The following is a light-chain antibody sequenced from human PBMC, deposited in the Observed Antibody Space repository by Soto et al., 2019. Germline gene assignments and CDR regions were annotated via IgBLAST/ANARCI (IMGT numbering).Light chain of an antibody. CDR1: QSVSGW. CDR3: QQYETFSGT. CDR2: DAS. J-gene: IGKJ1*01. Sequence: IRITQSRSTLSACVGDTVNVTCRASQSVSGWLAWYQQKPGEAPKLLIYDASALPRGVPSRFSGSGSGTKFTLTIASLQPDDFATYYCQQYETFSGTFGPGTKVDIK. V-gene: IGKV1-5*01.